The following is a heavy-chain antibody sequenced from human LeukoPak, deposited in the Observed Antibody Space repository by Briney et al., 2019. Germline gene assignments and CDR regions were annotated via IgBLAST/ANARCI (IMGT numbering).Heavy chain of an antibody. CDR3: AKEGSGSYQD. CDR1: GFIISDYF. V-gene: IGHV3-64*01. D-gene: IGHD1-26*01. Sequence: GGSLRLSCAASGFIISDYFMHWVRQAPGKGLEYVSAISSNGVTTYYANSVKGRFTISRDNSKNTLYLQMGSLRTEDMAVYYCAKEGSGSYQDWGQGTLVTVSS. CDR2: ISSNGVTT. J-gene: IGHJ4*02.